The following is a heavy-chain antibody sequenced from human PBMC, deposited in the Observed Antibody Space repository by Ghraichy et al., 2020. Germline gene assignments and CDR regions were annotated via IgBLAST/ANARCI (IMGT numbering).Heavy chain of an antibody. V-gene: IGHV3-21*01. CDR2: ISSSSSYI. CDR3: ARGPSYCSGGSCYGDY. D-gene: IGHD2-15*01. J-gene: IGHJ4*02. Sequence: GGSLRLSCAASGFTFSSYSMNWVRQAPGKGLEWVSSISSSSSYIYYADSVKGRFTISRDNAKNSLYLQMNSLRAEDTAVYYCARGPSYCSGGSCYGDYWGQGTLVTVSS. CDR1: GFTFSSYS.